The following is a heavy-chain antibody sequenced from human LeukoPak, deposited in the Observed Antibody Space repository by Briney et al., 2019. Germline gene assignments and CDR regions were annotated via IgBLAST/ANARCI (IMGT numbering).Heavy chain of an antibody. J-gene: IGHJ3*02. CDR2: ISSSGTYV. Sequence: GGSLRLSCAASGFTFSSYSMNWVRQAPGKGLEWVSSISSSGTYVYYADSVKGRFTISRDNAKNSLSLQMNSLRADDAAVYYCARGRGLGDAFDIWGQGTMVTVSS. CDR3: ARGRGLGDAFDI. CDR1: GFTFSSYS. V-gene: IGHV3-21*01. D-gene: IGHD3-16*01.